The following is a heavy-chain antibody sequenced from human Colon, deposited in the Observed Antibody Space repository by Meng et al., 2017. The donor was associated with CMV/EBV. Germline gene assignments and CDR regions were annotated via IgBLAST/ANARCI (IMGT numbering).Heavy chain of an antibody. CDR3: ARDFWSGSSPFDP. Sequence: GESLKISCAASGFTFSSYAMNWVRQAPGKGLEWVSVIYSGGSSTYYADSVKGRFTISRDNSKNTLYLQMNSLRAEDTAVYYCARDFWSGSSPFDPWGQGTLVTVSS. V-gene: IGHV3-23*03. CDR2: IYSGGSST. J-gene: IGHJ5*02. CDR1: GFTFSSYA. D-gene: IGHD3-3*01.